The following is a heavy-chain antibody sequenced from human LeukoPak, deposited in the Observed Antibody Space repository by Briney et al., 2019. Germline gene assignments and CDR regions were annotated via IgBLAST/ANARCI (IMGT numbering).Heavy chain of an antibody. CDR3: AKGVVVAAYYYYGMDV. CDR2: ISGSGGST. V-gene: IGHV3-23*01. J-gene: IGHJ6*02. Sequence: PGGSLRLSCAASGFTFSSYAMSSVRQAPGKGLEWVSAISGSGGSTYYADSVKGRFTISRDNSKNTLYLQMNSLRAEDTAVYYCAKGVVVAAYYYYGMDVWGQGTTVTVSS. CDR1: GFTFSSYA. D-gene: IGHD2-15*01.